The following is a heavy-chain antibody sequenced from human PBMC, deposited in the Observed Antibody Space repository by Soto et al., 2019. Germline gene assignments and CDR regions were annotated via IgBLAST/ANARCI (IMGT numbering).Heavy chain of an antibody. CDR1: GFTFSSYT. J-gene: IGHJ4*02. CDR3: ARAGGYSFGFAFDY. V-gene: IGHV3-30-3*01. D-gene: IGHD5-18*01. Sequence: QVQLVESGGGVVQPGRSLRLSCAASGFTFSSYTMHWVRQAPGKGLEWVALISYDGSDRYYADSVKGRFTISSDNSKNTLYLQMNSLRAEDTAVYYCARAGGYSFGFAFDYWGQGTLVTVSS. CDR2: ISYDGSDR.